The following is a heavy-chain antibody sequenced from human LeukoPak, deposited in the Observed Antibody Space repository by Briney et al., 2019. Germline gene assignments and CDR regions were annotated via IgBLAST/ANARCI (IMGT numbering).Heavy chain of an antibody. CDR2: ISYDGSNK. CDR1: GLTFSSYG. V-gene: IGHV3-30*18. J-gene: IGHJ4*02. Sequence: PGGSLRLSCAASGLTFSSYGMHWVRQAPGKGLEWVAVISYDGSNKYYADSVKGRFTISRDNSKNTLYLQMNSLRAEDTAVYYCAKETGLLWFGELLALDYWGQGTLVTVSS. D-gene: IGHD3-10*01. CDR3: AKETGLLWFGELLALDY.